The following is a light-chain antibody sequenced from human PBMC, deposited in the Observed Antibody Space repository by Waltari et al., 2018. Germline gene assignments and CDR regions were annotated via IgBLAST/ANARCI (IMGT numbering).Light chain of an antibody. J-gene: IGKJ1*01. CDR1: QSVGRS. CDR2: GAS. CDR3: QHYVRLPAT. Sequence: EIVLTQSPGTLSLSPGERATLSCWASQSVGRSLAWYQQKRGQAPRLLIYGASSRATGIPDRFSGSGSGTDFSLTISRLEPEDFAVYYCQHYVRLPATFGQGTDVEIK. V-gene: IGKV3-20*01.